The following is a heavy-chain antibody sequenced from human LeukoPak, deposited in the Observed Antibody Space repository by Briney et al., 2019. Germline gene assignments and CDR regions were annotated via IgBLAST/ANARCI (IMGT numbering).Heavy chain of an antibody. CDR3: AKGGYYYGSGSYYYFDY. D-gene: IGHD3-10*01. CDR1: GFTFSSYA. Sequence: GGSLRLSCAASGFTFSSYAMTWVRQAPGKGLEWVSTISHSGGSTYYADSVKDRFTISRDNSKNTLYLQMNNLRAEDTAVYYCAKGGYYYGSGSYYYFDYWGQGTLVTVSS. CDR2: ISHSGGST. J-gene: IGHJ4*02. V-gene: IGHV3-23*01.